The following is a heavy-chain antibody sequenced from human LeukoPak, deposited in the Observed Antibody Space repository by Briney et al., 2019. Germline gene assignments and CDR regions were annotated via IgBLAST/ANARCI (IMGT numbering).Heavy chain of an antibody. CDR3: AGQVVPAAKGNWFDP. CDR1: GGTFSSYA. D-gene: IGHD2-2*01. J-gene: IGHJ5*02. CDR2: IIPIFGTA. V-gene: IGHV1-69*05. Sequence: GASVKVSCKASGGTFSSYAISWVRQAPGQGLEWMGGIIPIFGTANYAQKFQGRVTITTDESTSTAYMELSSLRSEDTAVYYYAGQVVPAAKGNWFDPWGQGTLVTVSS.